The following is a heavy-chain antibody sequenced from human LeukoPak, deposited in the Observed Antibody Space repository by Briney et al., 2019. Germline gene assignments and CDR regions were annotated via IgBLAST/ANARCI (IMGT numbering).Heavy chain of an antibody. CDR3: ARDFFYDSTDY. V-gene: IGHV3-7*01. J-gene: IGHJ4*02. CDR2: IKQDGSEK. CDR1: GFTFSTYW. Sequence: GGSLRLSCAASGFTFSTYWMTWVRQAPGKGLEWVANIKQDGSEKYYVDSVKGRFTISRDNAKNSLYLQMNSLRAEDTAVYYCARDFFYDSTDYWGQGTLVTVSS. D-gene: IGHD3-22*01.